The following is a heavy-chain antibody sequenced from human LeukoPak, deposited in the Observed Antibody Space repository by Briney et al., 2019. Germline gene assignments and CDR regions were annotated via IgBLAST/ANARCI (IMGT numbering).Heavy chain of an antibody. CDR2: ISYDGSNK. CDR1: GFTFSSYA. D-gene: IGHD6-19*01. J-gene: IGHJ3*02. CDR3: AREWLVADAFDI. Sequence: GGSLRLSCAASGFTFSSYAMTWVRQAPGKGVEWVAVISYDGSNKYYADSVKGRFTISRDNSKNTLYLQMNSLRAEDTAVYYCAREWLVADAFDIWGQGTMVTVSS. V-gene: IGHV3-30*04.